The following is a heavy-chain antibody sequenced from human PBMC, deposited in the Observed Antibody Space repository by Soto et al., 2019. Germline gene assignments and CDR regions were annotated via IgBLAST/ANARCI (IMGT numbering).Heavy chain of an antibody. Sequence: QVQLQESGPGLVKPSQTLSLTCTVSGGSISSGGDYWSWIRQHPGKGLEWMGYIYNSGSTYYNPSLKSRVTISVDTSTNQFSLKLSSVTAADTAVYYCARGGQYYDNSGFSYYFHYWGQGTLVTVSS. V-gene: IGHV4-31*03. J-gene: IGHJ4*02. CDR1: GGSISSGGDY. CDR2: IYNSGST. CDR3: ARGGQYYDNSGFSYYFHY. D-gene: IGHD3-22*01.